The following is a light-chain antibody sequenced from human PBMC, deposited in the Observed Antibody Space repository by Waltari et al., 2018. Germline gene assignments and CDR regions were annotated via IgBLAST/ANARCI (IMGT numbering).Light chain of an antibody. CDR3: QQGNSFPRT. CDR1: QGISSW. V-gene: IGKV1-12*01. Sequence: DIQMTQSPSSVSASVGARITITCRASQGISSWLAWYQQKPGKAPKLLVYAASILHTGVPSRFSGSGSGTDFTLTINDLQPEDFATYYCQQGNSFPRTFGQGTKVEIK. CDR2: AAS. J-gene: IGKJ1*01.